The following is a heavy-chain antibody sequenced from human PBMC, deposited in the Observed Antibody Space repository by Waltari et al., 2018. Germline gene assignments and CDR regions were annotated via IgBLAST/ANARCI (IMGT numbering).Heavy chain of an antibody. CDR1: GGSLSSYY. J-gene: IGHJ5*02. Sequence: QVQLQESGPGLVKPSETLSLTCTVPGGSLSSYYWSRIRQPPGKGLEWIGYIYYSGSTNYNPSLKSRVTISVDTSKNQFSLKLSSVTAADTAVYYCARGAMVQGVIKFDPWGQGTLVTVSS. D-gene: IGHD3-10*01. CDR2: IYYSGST. CDR3: ARGAMVQGVIKFDP. V-gene: IGHV4-59*01.